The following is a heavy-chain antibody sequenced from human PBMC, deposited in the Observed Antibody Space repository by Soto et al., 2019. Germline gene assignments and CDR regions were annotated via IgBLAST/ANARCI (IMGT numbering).Heavy chain of an antibody. Sequence: XGTLSLICTFPGASISSSIFDWGWIRQPPGKGLEWIGSIYYSGSTYYNPSLKSRVTISVDTSKNQFSLKLSSVTAADTAAYYCARQVGATHFDIWGQGTMVTVSS. J-gene: IGHJ3*02. V-gene: IGHV4-39*01. D-gene: IGHD1-26*01. CDR3: ARQVGATHFDI. CDR1: GASISSSIFD. CDR2: IYYSGST.